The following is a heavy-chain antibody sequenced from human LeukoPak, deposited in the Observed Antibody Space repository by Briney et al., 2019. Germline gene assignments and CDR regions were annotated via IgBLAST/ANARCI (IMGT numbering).Heavy chain of an antibody. Sequence: GGSLRLSCAASGFTFSSYWMHWVRQAPGKGLAWVSRINSDGSSTIYADSVKGRFTISRDNAKNTLYLQMNSLRAEDTAVYYCARGAARLGSDYWGQGTLVIVSS. CDR2: INSDGSST. V-gene: IGHV3-74*01. CDR1: GFTFSSYW. D-gene: IGHD6-6*01. CDR3: ARGAARLGSDY. J-gene: IGHJ4*02.